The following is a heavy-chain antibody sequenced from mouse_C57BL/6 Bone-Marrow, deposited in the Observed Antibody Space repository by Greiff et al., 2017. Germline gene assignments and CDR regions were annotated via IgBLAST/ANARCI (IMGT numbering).Heavy chain of an antibody. CDR2: INYDGSRT. CDR1: GFTFSDYY. Sequence: DVKLVESEGGLVQPGSSMKLSCTASGFTFSDYYMAWVRQVPDKGLEWVANINYDGSRTYYLDYVKSRFIITRYNAKNILSLQMSSLKAEDTATYYCAREGYCSSYFDSWGQGTTLTVSS. CDR3: AREGYCSSYFDS. V-gene: IGHV5-16*01. J-gene: IGHJ2*01. D-gene: IGHD1-1*01.